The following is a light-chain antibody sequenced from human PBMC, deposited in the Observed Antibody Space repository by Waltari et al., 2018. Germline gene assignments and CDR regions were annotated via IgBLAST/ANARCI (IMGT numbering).Light chain of an antibody. CDR1: QSVGSSY. CDR2: GAS. V-gene: IGKV3-20*01. Sequence: EILLTQSPGTLSFSPGERATLSCRASQSVGSSYLAWYQQKFGQPPRLLIYGASLRVTGIPDRFSGSGSGTDFTLTISRLEPEDLAVYYCQHYAKSPFTFGGGTRVEL. CDR3: QHYAKSPFT. J-gene: IGKJ4*01.